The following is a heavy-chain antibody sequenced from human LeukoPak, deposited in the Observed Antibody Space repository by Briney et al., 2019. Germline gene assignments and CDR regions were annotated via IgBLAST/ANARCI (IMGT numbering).Heavy chain of an antibody. CDR1: GGSISSTTNN. CDR2: IYYSGST. V-gene: IGHV4-39*07. CDR3: ATEKAAAGTYFDY. D-gene: IGHD6-13*01. J-gene: IGHJ4*02. Sequence: SETLSLTCTVSGGSISSTTNNWGWIRQPPGKGLEWIGSIYYSGSTYYNPSLKSRVTISVDTSKNQFSLKLSSVTAADTAVYYCATEKAAAGTYFDYWGQGTLVTVSS.